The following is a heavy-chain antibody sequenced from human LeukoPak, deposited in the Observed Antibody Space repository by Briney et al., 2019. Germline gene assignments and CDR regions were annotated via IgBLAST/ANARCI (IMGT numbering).Heavy chain of an antibody. J-gene: IGHJ3*02. CDR1: GFTFSSYA. D-gene: IGHD1-26*01. CDR2: ISGSGGST. CDR3: AKVDGDIVGATWDAFDI. Sequence: GGSLRLSCAASGFTFSSYAMSWVRQAPGKGLEWVSAISGSGGSTYYADSVKGRFTISRDNSKNTLYLQMNSLRAEDTAVYYCAKVDGDIVGATWDAFDIWGQGTMVTVSS. V-gene: IGHV3-23*01.